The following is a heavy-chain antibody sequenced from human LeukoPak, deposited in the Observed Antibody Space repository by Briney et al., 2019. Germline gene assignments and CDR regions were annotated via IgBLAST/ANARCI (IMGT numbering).Heavy chain of an antibody. V-gene: IGHV4-4*07. Sequence: SETLSLTCTVSGGSISSYYWSWIRQPAGKGLEWIGRIYTSGSTHYNPSLKSRVTMSVDTSKNQFSLKRSSVTAADTAVYYCARDLYKYSGYDLAWFDPWGQGTLVTVSS. CDR1: GGSISSYY. D-gene: IGHD5-12*01. J-gene: IGHJ5*02. CDR2: IYTSGST. CDR3: ARDLYKYSGYDLAWFDP.